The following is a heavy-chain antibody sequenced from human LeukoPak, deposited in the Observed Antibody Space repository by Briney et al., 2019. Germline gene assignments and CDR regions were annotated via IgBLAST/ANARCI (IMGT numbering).Heavy chain of an antibody. V-gene: IGHV1-69*05. CDR1: GGTFSSYA. D-gene: IGHD3-22*01. CDR3: ARDDYDSSFDY. Sequence: VASVKVSCKASGGTFSSYAISWVRQAPGQGLEWMGRIIPIFGTANCAQKFQGRVTITTDESTSTAYMELSSLRSEDTAVYYCARDDYDSSFDYWGQGTLVTVSS. J-gene: IGHJ4*02. CDR2: IIPIFGTA.